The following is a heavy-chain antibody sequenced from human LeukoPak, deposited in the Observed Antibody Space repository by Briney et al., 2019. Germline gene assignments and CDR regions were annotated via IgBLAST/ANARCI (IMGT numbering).Heavy chain of an antibody. V-gene: IGHV3-23*01. CDR1: GFTFSSYA. Sequence: GGSLRLSCAASGFTFSSYAMNWVRQAPGKGLEWVSAISGSGDSTYYADSVKGRFTISRDNSKNTLYLQMNSLRAEDTVVYYCAKGSSGSFYSHFDYWGQGTLVTVSS. D-gene: IGHD3-10*01. CDR3: AKGSSGSFYSHFDY. J-gene: IGHJ4*02. CDR2: ISGSGDST.